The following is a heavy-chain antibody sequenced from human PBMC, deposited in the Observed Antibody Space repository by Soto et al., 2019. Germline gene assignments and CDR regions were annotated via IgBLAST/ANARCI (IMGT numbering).Heavy chain of an antibody. D-gene: IGHD1-1*01. V-gene: IGHV3-74*01. CDR3: ANNDENLNYFHY. CDR2: FNGDGVRR. J-gene: IGHJ4*02. CDR1: GLTFRSDY. Sequence: EVQMVESGGGLGQPGGSLRLSCGASGLTFRSDYMHWVRQAPGKGPVWVAGFNGDGVRRGYAVSGKGRFTISRYNAKNTLFLQMNSLSAEDTAVYYCANNDENLNYFHYWGQGTMVTVSS.